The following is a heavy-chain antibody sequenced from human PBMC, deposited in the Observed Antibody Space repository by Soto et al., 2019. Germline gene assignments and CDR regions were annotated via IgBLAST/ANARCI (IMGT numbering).Heavy chain of an antibody. CDR3: AKDSESSGWSPFDY. Sequence: EVQLLESGGGLVQPGGSLRLSCAVSGFTFSSYPMSWVRQAPGKGLEWVSAISGSGGSTYYADSVKGRFTISRDNSKNTVYLQMNSLRVEDTAVYYCAKDSESSGWSPFDYWGQGTLVTVSS. CDR1: GFTFSSYP. CDR2: ISGSGGST. D-gene: IGHD6-19*01. J-gene: IGHJ4*02. V-gene: IGHV3-23*01.